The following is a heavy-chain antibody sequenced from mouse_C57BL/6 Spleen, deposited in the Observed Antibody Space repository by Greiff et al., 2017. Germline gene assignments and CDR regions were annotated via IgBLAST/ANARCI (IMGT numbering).Heavy chain of an antibody. CDR2: IDPSDSET. CDR1: GYTFTSYW. Sequence: QVQLQQPGAELVRPGSSVNLSSKPSGYTFTSYWMHWWKRRPIQGLEWIGNIDPSDSETHYNQKFKDKATLTVDKSSSTAYMQLSSLTSEDSAVYYCARSDYYGPLFAYWGQGTLVTVSA. D-gene: IGHD1-2*01. J-gene: IGHJ3*01. CDR3: ARSDYYGPLFAY. V-gene: IGHV1-52*01.